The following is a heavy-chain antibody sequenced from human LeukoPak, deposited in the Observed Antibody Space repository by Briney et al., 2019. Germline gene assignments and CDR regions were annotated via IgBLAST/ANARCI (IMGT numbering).Heavy chain of an antibody. CDR1: GGTFSSYA. CDR3: ARDPGESALDYGDYDS. Sequence: SVKVSCKASGGTFSSYAISWVRQAPGQGLEWMGRIIPILGIANYAQKFQGRVTITADKSTSTAYMELSSLRSEDTAVYYCARDPGESALDYGDYDSWGQGTLVTVSS. J-gene: IGHJ5*02. CDR2: IIPILGIA. V-gene: IGHV1-69*04. D-gene: IGHD4-17*01.